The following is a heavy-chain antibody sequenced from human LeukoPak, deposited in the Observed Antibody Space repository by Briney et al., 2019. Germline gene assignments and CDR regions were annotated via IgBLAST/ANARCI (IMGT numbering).Heavy chain of an antibody. J-gene: IGHJ4*02. CDR1: GYTFSNYG. V-gene: IGHV1-18*01. CDR2: ISAYNGNT. D-gene: IGHD4-11*01. Sequence: ASVKVSCKASGYTFSNYGISWVRQAPGQGLEWMGWISAYNGNTNYAQKLQGRVTMTTDTSTSTAYMELRSLRSDDTAVYYCARDFAVTTFDYWGQGTLVTVSS. CDR3: ARDFAVTTFDY.